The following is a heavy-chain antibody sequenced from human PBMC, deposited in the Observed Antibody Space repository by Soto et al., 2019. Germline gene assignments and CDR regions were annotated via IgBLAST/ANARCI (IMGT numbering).Heavy chain of an antibody. CDR1: GYSISSGYY. J-gene: IGHJ5*02. V-gene: IGHV4-38-2*01. CDR3: ARADYGGNSLGPGWFDP. CDR2: IYHSGST. Sequence: SETLSLTCAVSGYSISSGYYWGWILQPPGKGLEWIGSIYHSGSTYYNPSLKSRVTISVDTSKNQFSLKLSSVTAADTAVYYCARADYGGNSLGPGWFDPWGQGTLVTVSS. D-gene: IGHD4-17*01.